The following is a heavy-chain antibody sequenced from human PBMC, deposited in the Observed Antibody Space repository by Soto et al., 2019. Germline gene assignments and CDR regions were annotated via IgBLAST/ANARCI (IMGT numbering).Heavy chain of an antibody. CDR3: AGTRLTSTTATFVP. V-gene: IGHV4-59*01. CDR2: MSYSGSS. D-gene: IGHD1-20*01. J-gene: IGHJ5*02. CDR1: GGSLSTYY. Sequence: PSETLSLTCTVSGGSLSTYYWSWIRQPPGKGLEWIVYMSYSGSSNYNPSLKSRVTMSVDTSKNQVSLKLSSVTAAHTAVYYCAGTRLTSTTATFVPWGQGALVTVSS.